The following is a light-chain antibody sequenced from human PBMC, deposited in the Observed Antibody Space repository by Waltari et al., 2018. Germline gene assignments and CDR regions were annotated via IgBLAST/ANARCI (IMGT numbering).Light chain of an antibody. CDR3: CSYGVRVF. V-gene: IGLV2-23*01. CDR2: EGN. CDR1: SSDIGNSNFF. Sequence: QSALTQPASVSGSPGQSIPISCTGTSSDIGNSNFFVSWYQHRPGEAPKLIIYEGNVRPSGVSDRFSGSKSGNAASLTISGLQAEDEAHYYCCSYGVRVFFGGGTKLTVL. J-gene: IGLJ2*01.